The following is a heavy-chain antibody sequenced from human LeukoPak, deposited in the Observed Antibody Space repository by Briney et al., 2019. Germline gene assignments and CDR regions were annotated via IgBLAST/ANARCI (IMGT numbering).Heavy chain of an antibody. J-gene: IGHJ6*04. V-gene: IGHV3-30*18. Sequence: GGSLRLSCAASGFTFSSYGMHWVRQAPGKGLEWVAVISYDGSNKYYADSVKGRLTISRDNSKNTLYLQMNSLRAEDTAVYYCAKVRRSIDWSIYYYYGMDVWGKGTTVTVSS. CDR3: AKVRRSIDWSIYYYYGMDV. CDR2: ISYDGSNK. D-gene: IGHD3-9*01. CDR1: GFTFSSYG.